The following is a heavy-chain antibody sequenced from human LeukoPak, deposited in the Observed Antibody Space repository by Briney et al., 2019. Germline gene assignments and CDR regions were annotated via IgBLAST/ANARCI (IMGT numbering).Heavy chain of an antibody. D-gene: IGHD1-26*01. Sequence: GGSLRLSCAASGFTVSSNYINWVRQAPGKGLEHVSLIYSGGSTYYADSVKGRFSISGDNSKNTLYLQMNSLRAEDTAMYYCARWEGLKAFDVWGQGTMVTVSS. CDR1: GFTVSSNY. CDR2: IYSGGST. J-gene: IGHJ3*01. CDR3: ARWEGLKAFDV. V-gene: IGHV3-53*01.